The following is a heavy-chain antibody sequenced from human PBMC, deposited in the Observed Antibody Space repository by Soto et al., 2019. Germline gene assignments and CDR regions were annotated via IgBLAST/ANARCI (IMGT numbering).Heavy chain of an antibody. J-gene: IGHJ4*02. V-gene: IGHV3-48*01. CDR2: ISSGSSTI. CDR3: ARERGPVDY. CDR1: GFIFSSYS. Sequence: GGSLRLSCVASGFIFSSYSMNWVRQAPGKGLEWVSYISSGSSTIYYADSVKGRFTISRDNAKNSLYLQMNSLRAEDTAVYYCARERGPVDYWGQGTLVTVSS.